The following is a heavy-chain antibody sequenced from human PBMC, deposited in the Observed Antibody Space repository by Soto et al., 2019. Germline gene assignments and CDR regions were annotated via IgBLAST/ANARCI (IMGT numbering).Heavy chain of an antibody. Sequence: SLEVSCKGSGDTFRSYTSSWGRQGPLQGREWMRAITPTFGTANCAQKFQGRATITADASTTMAYMDLRTLKSADTGLYYCAKSYVMLVAGVRHHFGMDVWGHVTKVTDYS. CDR3: AKSYVMLVAGVRHHFGMDV. CDR2: ITPTFGTA. J-gene: IGHJ6*02. CDR1: GDTFRSYT. V-gene: IGHV1-69*13. D-gene: IGHD6-19*01.